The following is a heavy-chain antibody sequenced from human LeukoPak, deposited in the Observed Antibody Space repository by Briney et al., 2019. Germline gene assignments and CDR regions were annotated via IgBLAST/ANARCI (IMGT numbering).Heavy chain of an antibody. J-gene: IGHJ5*02. CDR3: ARAPYYYGSGSYYP. CDR1: GGSFSGYY. V-gene: IGHV4-34*01. CDR2: INHSGST. Sequence: SETLSLTCAVYGGSFSGYYWSWIRQPPGKGLEWVGEINHSGSTNYNPSLKSRVTISVDTSKNQFSLKLSSVTAADTAVYYCARAPYYYGSGSYYPWGQGTLVTVSS. D-gene: IGHD3-10*01.